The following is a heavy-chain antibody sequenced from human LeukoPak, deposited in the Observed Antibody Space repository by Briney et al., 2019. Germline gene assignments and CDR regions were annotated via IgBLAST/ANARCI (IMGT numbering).Heavy chain of an antibody. Sequence: GGSLRLSCAASGFTFSSYAMSWVRQAPGKGLEWVSAISGSGGSTYYADSVKGRFTISRDNSKNTLYLQMNSLRAEDTAVYYCAKETNVWLRGSGSGHFGYWGQGTLVTVSS. D-gene: IGHD3-10*01. CDR3: AKETNVWLRGSGSGHFGY. J-gene: IGHJ4*02. CDR2: ISGSGGST. V-gene: IGHV3-23*01. CDR1: GFTFSSYA.